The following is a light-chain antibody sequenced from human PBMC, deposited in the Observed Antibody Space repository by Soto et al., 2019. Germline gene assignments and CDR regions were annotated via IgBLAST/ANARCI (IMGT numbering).Light chain of an antibody. CDR2: EVS. Sequence: QSALTQPPSASGSPGQSVTIPCTGTSSDVGGYNYVAWYQQYPGKAPKLIIFEVSDRPSGISNRFSGSKSANTASLSISGLQAEDEADYYCSSYKRGATLVFGGGTKLTVL. CDR1: SSDVGGYNY. CDR3: SSYKRGATLV. V-gene: IGLV2-14*01. J-gene: IGLJ2*01.